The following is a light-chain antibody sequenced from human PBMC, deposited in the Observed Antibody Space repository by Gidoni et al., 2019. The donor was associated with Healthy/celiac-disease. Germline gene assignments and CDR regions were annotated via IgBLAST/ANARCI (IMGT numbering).Light chain of an antibody. CDR3: QSADSSGTYVV. J-gene: IGLJ2*01. CDR2: KDS. V-gene: IGLV3-25*03. Sequence: SSDLTQPPSLSVSPGQTARLTCSGDALPKQYASWYQQKPGQAPVLVIYKDSERPSGIPERFSGSSSGTTVTLTISGVQAEDEADYYCQSADSSGTYVVFGGGTKLTV. CDR1: ALPKQY.